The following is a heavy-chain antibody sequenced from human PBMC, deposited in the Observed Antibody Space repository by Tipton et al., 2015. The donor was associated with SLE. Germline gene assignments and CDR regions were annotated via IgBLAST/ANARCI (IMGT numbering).Heavy chain of an antibody. CDR1: GGSISTYY. D-gene: IGHD5-18*01. J-gene: IGHJ6*02. CDR2: IYYGGST. CDR3: AGGYTYGPYYYDLSV. Sequence: GLVKPSETLSLTCTVSGGSISTYYWSWIRQPPGQGLEWIGYIYYGGSTNYNPSLKSRVTMSADTSKSQFSLKLSSVTAADTAVYYCAGGYTYGPYYYDLSVWGQGTTVTVSS. V-gene: IGHV4-59*01.